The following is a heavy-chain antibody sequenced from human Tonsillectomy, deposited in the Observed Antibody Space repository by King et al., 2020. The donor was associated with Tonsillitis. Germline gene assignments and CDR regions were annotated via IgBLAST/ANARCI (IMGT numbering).Heavy chain of an antibody. D-gene: IGHD1/OR15-1a*01. Sequence: VQLVESGGGVVQPGRSLRLSCAASGFTFSSYDMHWVRQAPGKGLEWVAVISYDGSNKYYADSVKGRFTISRDNSKNTLYLQMNSLRAEDTAVYYCAKGTGVGMDVWGQGTTVTVSS. CDR3: AKGTGVGMDV. V-gene: IGHV3-30*18. CDR1: GFTFSSYD. CDR2: ISYDGSNK. J-gene: IGHJ6*02.